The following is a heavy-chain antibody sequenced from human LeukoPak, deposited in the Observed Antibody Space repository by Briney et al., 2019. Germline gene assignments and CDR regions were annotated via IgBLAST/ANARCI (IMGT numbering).Heavy chain of an antibody. CDR2: ISGSGGST. CDR3: AKDFGLRGSGWGLFVGGRPRVAFDI. J-gene: IGHJ3*02. Sequence: PGGSLRLSCAASGFTFSYAWMSWVRQAPGKGLEWVSAISGSGGSTYYADSVKGRFTISRDNSKNTLYLQMNSLRAEDTAVYYCAKDFGLRGSGWGLFVGGRPRVAFDIWGQGTMVTVSS. V-gene: IGHV3-23*01. D-gene: IGHD3-10*01. CDR1: GFTFSYAW.